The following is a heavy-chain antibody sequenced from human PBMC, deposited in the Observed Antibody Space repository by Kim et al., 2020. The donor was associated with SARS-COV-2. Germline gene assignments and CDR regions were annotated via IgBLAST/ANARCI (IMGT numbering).Heavy chain of an antibody. J-gene: IGHJ6*02. V-gene: IGHV3-11*05. Sequence: VKGRFTISRDTAKNSRYLQMNGLGAEDTAVYYCARDGRFGELLAYGMDVWGQGTTVTVSS. CDR3: ARDGRFGELLAYGMDV. D-gene: IGHD3-10*01.